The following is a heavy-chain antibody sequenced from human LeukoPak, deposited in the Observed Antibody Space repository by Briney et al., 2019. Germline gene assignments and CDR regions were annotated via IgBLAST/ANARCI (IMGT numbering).Heavy chain of an antibody. V-gene: IGHV1-2*04. D-gene: IGHD3-22*01. CDR3: ARDLSRLYYDSSGYYSPLDY. Sequence: ASVKVSCKASGYTFTGYYMHWVRQAPGQGLEWMGWINPNSGGTNYAQKFQGWVTMTRDTSNSTAYMELSRLRSDDTAVYYCARDLSRLYYDSSGYYSPLDYWGQGTLVTVSS. CDR2: INPNSGGT. J-gene: IGHJ4*02. CDR1: GYTFTGYY.